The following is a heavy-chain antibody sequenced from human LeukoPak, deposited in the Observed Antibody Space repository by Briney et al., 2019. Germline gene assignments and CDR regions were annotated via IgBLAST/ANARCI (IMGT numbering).Heavy chain of an antibody. CDR1: GGSISSGGYY. D-gene: IGHD5-12*01. V-gene: IGHV4-31*03. CDR3: ARGIIGRWLPPLDI. Sequence: SETLSLTCTVSGGSISSGGYYWSWIRQHPGKGLEWIGYIYYSGSTYYSPSLKSRLSISVDTSKNQFSLKLSSVTAADTAVYYCARGIIGRWLPPLDIWGQGTMVTVSS. CDR2: IYYSGST. J-gene: IGHJ3*02.